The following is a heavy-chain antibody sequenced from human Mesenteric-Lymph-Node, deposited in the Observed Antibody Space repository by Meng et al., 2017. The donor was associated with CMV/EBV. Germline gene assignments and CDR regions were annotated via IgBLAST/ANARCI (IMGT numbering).Heavy chain of an antibody. V-gene: IGHV4-38-2*01. D-gene: IGHD2-8*01. CDR3: ARNPRTNGVFHFDY. Sequence: SKTLSLTCSVSGYSITSNYYWAWIRQPPGEGLEWIASMYHNLATYYNPSLKSRVTISLDTSKNQFSLKLTSVTAADTAVYYCARNPRTNGVFHFDYWGQGMLVTVSS. J-gene: IGHJ4*02. CDR2: MYHNLAT. CDR1: GYSITSNYY.